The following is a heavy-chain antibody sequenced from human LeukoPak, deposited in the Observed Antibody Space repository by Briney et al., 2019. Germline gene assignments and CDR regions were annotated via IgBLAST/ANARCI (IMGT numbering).Heavy chain of an antibody. CDR3: AREAQYVHGYGSGSYSDY. J-gene: IGHJ4*02. V-gene: IGHV1-18*01. D-gene: IGHD3-10*01. Sequence: GASVKVSCKAFGYTFTSYGISWVRQAPGQGLEWIGWISAYNGNTNYAQKLQGRVTMTTDTSTSTAYMELRSLRSDDTAVYYCAREAQYVHGYGSGSYSDYWGQGTLVTVSS. CDR1: GYTFTSYG. CDR2: ISAYNGNT.